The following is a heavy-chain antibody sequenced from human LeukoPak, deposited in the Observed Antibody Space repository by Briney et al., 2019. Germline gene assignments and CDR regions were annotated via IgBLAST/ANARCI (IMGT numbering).Heavy chain of an antibody. CDR3: ARVWYQLLQNDAFDI. CDR1: GYTFTGYC. D-gene: IGHD2-2*01. V-gene: IGHV1-2*02. Sequence: ASVKVSCKASGYTFTGYCMHWVRQAPGQGLEWMGWINPNSGGTNYAQKFQGRVTMTRDTSISTAYMELSRLRSDDTAVYYCARVWYQLLQNDAFDIWGQGTMVTVSS. J-gene: IGHJ3*02. CDR2: INPNSGGT.